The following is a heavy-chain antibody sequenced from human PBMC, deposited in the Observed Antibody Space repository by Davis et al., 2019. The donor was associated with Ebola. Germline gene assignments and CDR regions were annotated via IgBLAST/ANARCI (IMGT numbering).Heavy chain of an antibody. J-gene: IGHJ4*02. D-gene: IGHD2-8*02. CDR3: ARHGRWYCTGGVCYFDY. CDR1: GGSISSYY. CDR2: IYYSGST. Sequence: PSETLSLTCPVSGGSISSYYWSWNRHPPAKGLEWIGYIYYSGSTNYNPSLKSRVTISVDTSKNQFSLKLSSVTAADTAVYYCARHGRWYCTGGVCYFDYWGQGTLVTVSS. V-gene: IGHV4-59*08.